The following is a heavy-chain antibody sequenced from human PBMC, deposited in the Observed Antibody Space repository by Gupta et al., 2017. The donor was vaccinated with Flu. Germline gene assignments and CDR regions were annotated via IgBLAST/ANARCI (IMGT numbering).Heavy chain of an antibody. J-gene: IGHJ6*03. Sequence: EVQLVESGGGWVQPGGSRRLPCAASGFTFSSHWLSWIRQAPGTGLVWAATIRQDGSEKYYGDSVKGRFTISRDNAKNSLYLQMNSLRAEDTAVYYCARERCCYYYYADVLGNGTTVTVSS. V-gene: IGHV3-7*01. CDR3: ARERCCYYYYADV. D-gene: IGHD4/OR15-4a*01. CDR1: GFTFSSHW. CDR2: IRQDGSEK.